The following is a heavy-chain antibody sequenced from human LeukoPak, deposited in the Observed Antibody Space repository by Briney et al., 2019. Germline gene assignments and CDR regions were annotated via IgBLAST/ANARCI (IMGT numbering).Heavy chain of an antibody. D-gene: IGHD3-3*01. Sequence: SETLSLTCTVSGGSISSYYWSWIRQPPGKGLEWIGYIYYSGSTNYNPSLKSRVTISVDTSKNQFSLKLSSVTAADTAVYYCARHGVGTPSITNYYYYYGMDVWGQGTTVTVSS. J-gene: IGHJ6*02. CDR3: ARHGVGTPSITNYYYYYGMDV. V-gene: IGHV4-59*08. CDR1: GGSISSYY. CDR2: IYYSGST.